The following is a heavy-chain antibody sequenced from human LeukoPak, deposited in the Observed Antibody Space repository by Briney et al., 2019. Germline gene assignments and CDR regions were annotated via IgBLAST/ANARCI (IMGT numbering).Heavy chain of an antibody. CDR1: GFTFSSYS. CDR2: ISSSSSYI. J-gene: IGHJ4*02. Sequence: GGSLRLSCAASGFTFSSYSMNWVRQAPGKGLGWVSSISSSSSYIYYADSVKGRFTISRDNAKNSLYLQMNSLRAEDTAVYYCARERWGRSYDVSYFDYWGQGTLVTASS. D-gene: IGHD1-26*01. CDR3: ARERWGRSYDVSYFDY. V-gene: IGHV3-21*01.